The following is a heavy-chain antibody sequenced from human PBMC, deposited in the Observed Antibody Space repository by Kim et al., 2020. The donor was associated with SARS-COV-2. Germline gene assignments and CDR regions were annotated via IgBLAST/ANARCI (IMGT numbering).Heavy chain of an antibody. CDR2: FIPEEGRT. V-gene: IGHV1-24*01. D-gene: IGHD2-2*02. J-gene: IGHJ6*02. CDR1: GFTLSKIS. Sequence: ASVKVSCKVSGFTLSKISMHWVRQAPGKGLEWMGGFIPEEGRTVYADNFQGTVSMTGDTSSDTAYMELNSLRSVDTAVYFCATCSVTRCYSGMDVWGQGTTVTVSS. CDR3: ATCSVTRCYSGMDV.